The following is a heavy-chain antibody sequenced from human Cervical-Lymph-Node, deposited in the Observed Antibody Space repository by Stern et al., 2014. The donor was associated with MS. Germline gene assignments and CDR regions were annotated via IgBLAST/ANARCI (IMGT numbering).Heavy chain of an antibody. CDR1: GYTFTSYY. CDR2: INPRDTVS. Sequence: VQLVESGAEVKKPGASVKVSCKASGYTFTSYYIHWVRQAPGQGLEWMGLINPRDTVSNYAPKFQGRFTMTSDTSKSTIYLELSSLRSEDTAVYYCARRDYYGSSGFLLHWGQGTLVTVSS. D-gene: IGHD3-22*01. CDR3: ARRDYYGSSGFLLH. V-gene: IGHV1-46*01. J-gene: IGHJ4*02.